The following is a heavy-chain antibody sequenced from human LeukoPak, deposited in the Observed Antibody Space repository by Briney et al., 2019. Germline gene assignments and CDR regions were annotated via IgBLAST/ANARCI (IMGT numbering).Heavy chain of an antibody. Sequence: GGSLRLSCAASGFTFDDYTMHWVRQAPGKGLEWVSVIYGNDETNYADSVKGRFTISRDNSKNTLYLQMNSLRADDTAVYYCAREAVMPVAPVKIGTSDRPLYEYYGLDVWGQGTTVTVSS. CDR2: IYGNDET. D-gene: IGHD1/OR15-1a*01. CDR1: GFTFDDYT. J-gene: IGHJ6*02. V-gene: IGHV3-20*04. CDR3: AREAVMPVAPVKIGTSDRPLYEYYGLDV.